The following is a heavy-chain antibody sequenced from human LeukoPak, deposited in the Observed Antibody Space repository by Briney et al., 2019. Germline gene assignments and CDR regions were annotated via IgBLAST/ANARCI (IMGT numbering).Heavy chain of an antibody. J-gene: IGHJ4*02. CDR3: ARVKGSSWRFFDY. D-gene: IGHD6-13*01. CDR2: ISRSSTTI. Sequence: PGGSLRLSCAASGFAFSSYSVNWVRQAPGKGLEWVSYISRSSTTIYYADSVKGRFTISRDNAKNSLYLQMNSLRAEDTAVYYCARVKGSSWRFFDYWGQGTLVTVSS. V-gene: IGHV3-48*04. CDR1: GFAFSSYS.